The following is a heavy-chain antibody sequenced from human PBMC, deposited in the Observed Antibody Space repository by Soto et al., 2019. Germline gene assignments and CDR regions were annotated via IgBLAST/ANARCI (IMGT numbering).Heavy chain of an antibody. CDR3: AREDAYSGSFDY. Sequence: EVQLVATGGGLIQPGGSLSLSCAASGFTVSSNYMSWVRQAPGKGLEWVSVIYSGGSTYYADSVKGRFTISRDNSENTLYLQMTSLRAEDTAVYYCAREDAYSGSFDYWGQGTLVTFCS. CDR2: IYSGGST. CDR1: GFTVSSNY. D-gene: IGHD1-26*01. J-gene: IGHJ4*02. V-gene: IGHV3-53*02.